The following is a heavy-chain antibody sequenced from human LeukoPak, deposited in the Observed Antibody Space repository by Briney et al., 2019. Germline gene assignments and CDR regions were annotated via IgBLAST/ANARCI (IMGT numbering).Heavy chain of an antibody. V-gene: IGHV3-23*01. Sequence: PGGSLRLSCVASGFTFTNYAMSWVRQAPGKGLEWVSAITGSDGSSYYADSVKGRSTISRDNSKNTLYLQVNSLRAEDTAVYYCAKWGDYDILTGYYVPDYWGQGTLVTVSS. CDR2: ITGSDGSS. D-gene: IGHD3-9*01. J-gene: IGHJ4*02. CDR1: GFTFTNYA. CDR3: AKWGDYDILTGYYVPDY.